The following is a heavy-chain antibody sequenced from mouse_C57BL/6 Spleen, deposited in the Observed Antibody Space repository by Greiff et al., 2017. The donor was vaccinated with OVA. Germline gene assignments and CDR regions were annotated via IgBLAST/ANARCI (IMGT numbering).Heavy chain of an antibody. D-gene: IGHD2-2*01. Sequence: VQLKESGPELVKPGASVKISCKASGYSFTGYYMNWVKQSPEKSLEWIGEINPSTGGTTYNQKFKAKATLTVDKSSSTAYMQLKSLTSEDSAVYYCAKKYVYDDAMDYWGQGTSVTVSS. CDR3: AKKYVYDDAMDY. CDR2: INPSTGGT. J-gene: IGHJ4*01. CDR1: GYSFTGYY. V-gene: IGHV1-42*01.